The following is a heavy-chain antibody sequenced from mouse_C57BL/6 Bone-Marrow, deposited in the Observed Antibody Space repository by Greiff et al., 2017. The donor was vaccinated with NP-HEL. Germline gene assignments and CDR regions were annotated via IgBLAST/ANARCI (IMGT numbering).Heavy chain of an antibody. V-gene: IGHV1-47*01. CDR3: AREGYGPWFAY. CDR2: FHPYNDDT. CDR1: GYTFTPYP. J-gene: IGHJ3*01. Sequence: QFQLHQSGAELLRPGASVRMSCKASGYTFTPYPMEWMKQNHGKSLEWIGNFHPYNDDTKYNEKFKGKATLTVEKSSSTVYLELSRLTSDDSAVYYCAREGYGPWFAYWGQGTLVTVSA. D-gene: IGHD1-1*02.